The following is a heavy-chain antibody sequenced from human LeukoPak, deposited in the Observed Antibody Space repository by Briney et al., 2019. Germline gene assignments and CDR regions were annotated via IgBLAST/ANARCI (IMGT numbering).Heavy chain of an antibody. Sequence: GGSLRLSCAASGFTFSSYSMNWVRQAPGKGLEWVSSISSSSSYINYADSVKGRFTISRDNAKNSLYLQMNSLRAEDTAVYYCAREAVPTIFGVVITPNFDYWGQGTLVTVSS. CDR1: GFTFSSYS. J-gene: IGHJ4*02. CDR2: ISSSSSYI. CDR3: AREAVPTIFGVVITPNFDY. V-gene: IGHV3-21*01. D-gene: IGHD3-3*01.